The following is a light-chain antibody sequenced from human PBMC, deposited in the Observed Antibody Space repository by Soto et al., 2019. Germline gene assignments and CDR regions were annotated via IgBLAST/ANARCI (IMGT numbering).Light chain of an antibody. CDR1: SSNIGAGYD. Sequence: QAVVTQPPSVSEAPGQRVTISCTGGSSNIGAGYDVHWYQQLPGTVPKLLIYGNTNRPSGVPDRFSGSKSGTSASLAITGLQAEDEADYYCQSYDSSLSGWVFGGGTKLTVL. J-gene: IGLJ3*02. CDR3: QSYDSSLSGWV. CDR2: GNT. V-gene: IGLV1-40*01.